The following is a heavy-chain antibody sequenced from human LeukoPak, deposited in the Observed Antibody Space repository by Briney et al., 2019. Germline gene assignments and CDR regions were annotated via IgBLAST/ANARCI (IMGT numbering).Heavy chain of an antibody. CDR2: IKQDGSER. Sequence: QAGGSLRLSCAASGFTFSSSWMNWVRQAPGRGLEWVATIKQDGSERYYVDSVKGRFTISRDNADNSLYLQMNSLRAEDTAVYFCARGTGYYVYWGQGTLVTVSS. CDR1: GFTFSSSW. D-gene: IGHD3/OR15-3a*01. V-gene: IGHV3-7*03. J-gene: IGHJ4*02. CDR3: ARGTGYYVY.